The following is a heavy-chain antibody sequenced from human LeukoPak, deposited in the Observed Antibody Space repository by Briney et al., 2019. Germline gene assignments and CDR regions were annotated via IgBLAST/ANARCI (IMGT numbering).Heavy chain of an antibody. CDR2: VYYSGST. D-gene: IGHD3-22*01. Sequence: SETLSLTCTVSGGSISGNYWSWILQPPRKELQGIGYVYYSGSTNYNPSLKSRVTITVDTSKNQFSLKLRSVTAADTAVYYCARRGDGSSGYYPLWGQGTLVTVSS. J-gene: IGHJ4*02. V-gene: IGHV4-59*01. CDR3: ARRGDGSSGYYPL. CDR1: GGSISGNY.